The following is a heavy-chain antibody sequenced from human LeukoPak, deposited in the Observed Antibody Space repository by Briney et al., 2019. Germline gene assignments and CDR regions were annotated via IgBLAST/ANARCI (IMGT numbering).Heavy chain of an antibody. CDR1: RLTSSSYS. D-gene: IGHD4-17*01. V-gene: IGHV3-21*01. J-gene: IGHJ4*02. Sequence: GGSLTLSCAASRLTSSSYSMNWVRQAPGEGLEWVSSISSSSSYIYYADSVKGRFTISRDNAKNSLYLQMISLRAEDTAVYYCAIYPTTATTGVSFDYWGQGTLVTVSS. CDR2: ISSSSSYI. CDR3: AIYPTTATTGVSFDY.